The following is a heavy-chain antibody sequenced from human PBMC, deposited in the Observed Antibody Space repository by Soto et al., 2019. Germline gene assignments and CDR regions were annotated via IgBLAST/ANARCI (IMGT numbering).Heavy chain of an antibody. V-gene: IGHV3-23*01. CDR1: RFDFSSYE. CDR3: ARGGGYCTPTSCAIDS. D-gene: IGHD2-8*01. Sequence: EVQLLESGGGLVQPGGSLRLSCVASRFDFSSYEMSWVRQAAGKGLEWVSRVSLTGDRTNYAGSVKGRFTVSRDNFKNALYLEMDSLRPDDTAIYYCARGGGYCTPTSCAIDSWGRGTRVTVSS. CDR2: VSLTGDRT. J-gene: IGHJ4*02.